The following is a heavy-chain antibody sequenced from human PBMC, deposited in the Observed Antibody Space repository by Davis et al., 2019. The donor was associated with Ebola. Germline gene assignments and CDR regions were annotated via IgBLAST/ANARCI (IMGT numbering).Heavy chain of an antibody. J-gene: IGHJ4*02. CDR3: ARDGTMRGFYY. CDR2: VYYGGST. CDR1: GGSISSSSFY. V-gene: IGHV4-39*02. D-gene: IGHD3-22*01. Sequence: MPSETLSLTCTVSGGSISSSSFYWGWIRQAPAKGLEWIGSVYYGGSTYFNPSLKSRVTISVDTSKSQFSLKLSSVTAADTAVYYCARDGTMRGFYYWGQGTLVTVSS.